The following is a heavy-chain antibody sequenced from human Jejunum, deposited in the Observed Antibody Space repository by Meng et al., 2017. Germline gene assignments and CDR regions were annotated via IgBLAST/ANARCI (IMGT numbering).Heavy chain of an antibody. CDR1: VPSVTNPTG. CDR2: IFHTGST. CDR3: AKAAAYNLDY. Sequence: VKLHESGPGPVTPSGTLSLPFAASVPSVTNPTGYSWVRQSPEKGLEWIGEIFHTGSTNYNPSLKSRVTISIDKSKTLLSLNLRSVTAADTAVYYCAKAAAYNLDYWGQGTLVTVSS. J-gene: IGHJ4*02. D-gene: IGHD5-24*01. V-gene: IGHV4-4*02.